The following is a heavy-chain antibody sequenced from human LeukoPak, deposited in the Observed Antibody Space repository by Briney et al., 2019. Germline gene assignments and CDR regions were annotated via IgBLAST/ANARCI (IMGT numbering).Heavy chain of an antibody. J-gene: IGHJ4*02. V-gene: IGHV3-23*01. D-gene: IGHD3-22*01. Sequence: GGSLRLSCAAPGFTFSSYAMSWVRQAPGKGPEWVSAISGSGGSTYYADSVKGRFTISRDNSKNTLYLQMNSLRAEDTAVYYCAKVLDSMDSNYFDYWGQGTLVTVSS. CDR2: ISGSGGST. CDR3: AKVLDSMDSNYFDY. CDR1: GFTFSSYA.